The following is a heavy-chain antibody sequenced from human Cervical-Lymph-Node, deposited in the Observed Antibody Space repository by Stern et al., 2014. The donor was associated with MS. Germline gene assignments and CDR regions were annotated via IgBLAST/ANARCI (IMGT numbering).Heavy chain of an antibody. D-gene: IGHD2-2*02. CDR3: TRALHGCTSTSCYKYIDY. CDR1: GYTFTSYY. V-gene: IGHV1-46*03. CDR2: INASGGST. Sequence: QMQLVQSGAEVKKPGASVKVSCKASGYTFTSYYMHWVRQAPGQGLEWMGIINASGGSTSYAQKFQGRVTMTRDTSTSTVYMELSSLRSEDTAVYYCTRALHGCTSTSCYKYIDYWGQGTLVTVSS. J-gene: IGHJ4*02.